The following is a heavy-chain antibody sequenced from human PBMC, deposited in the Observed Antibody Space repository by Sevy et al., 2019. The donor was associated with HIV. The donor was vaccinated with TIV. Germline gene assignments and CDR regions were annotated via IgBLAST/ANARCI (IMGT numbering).Heavy chain of an antibody. Sequence: GGSLRLSCAASGFTFSSYAMSWVHQAPGKGLEWVGRIKSKTDGGTTDYAAPVKGRFTISRDDSKNTLYLQMNSLKTEDTAVYYCTTDRPTALRYFDWIPYYYYMDVWGKGTTVTVSS. CDR2: IKSKTDGGTT. J-gene: IGHJ6*03. CDR3: TTDRPTALRYFDWIPYYYYMDV. V-gene: IGHV3-15*01. CDR1: GFTFSSYA. D-gene: IGHD3-9*01.